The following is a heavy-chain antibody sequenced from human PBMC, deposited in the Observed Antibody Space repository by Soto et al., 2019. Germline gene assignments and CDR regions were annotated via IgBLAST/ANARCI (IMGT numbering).Heavy chain of an antibody. J-gene: IGHJ4*02. D-gene: IGHD3-10*01. CDR2: ISGSGGST. CDR1: GFTFSSYA. Sequence: LRLSCAASGFTFSSYAMSWVRQAPGKGLEWVSAISGSGGSTYYADSVKGRFTISRDNSKNTLYLQMNSLRAEDTAVYYCAKAPSMATKPRFDYWGQGTLVTVSS. CDR3: AKAPSMATKPRFDY. V-gene: IGHV3-23*01.